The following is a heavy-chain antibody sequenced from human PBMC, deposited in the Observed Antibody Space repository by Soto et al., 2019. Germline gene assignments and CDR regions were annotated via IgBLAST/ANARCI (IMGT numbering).Heavy chain of an antibody. D-gene: IGHD3-10*01. V-gene: IGHV3-15*07. CDR3: TTSGVRGVINY. J-gene: IGHJ4*02. CDR1: GFTFSNAW. CDR2: IKSKTDGGTT. Sequence: EVQLVESGGGLVKPGGSLRLSCAASGFTFSNAWMNWVRQAPGKGLEWVGRIKSKTDGGTTDYAATVKGRFTISTDDSKNTLYLQMNRLKTEDTAVYYCTTSGVRGVINYWGQGTLVTVSS.